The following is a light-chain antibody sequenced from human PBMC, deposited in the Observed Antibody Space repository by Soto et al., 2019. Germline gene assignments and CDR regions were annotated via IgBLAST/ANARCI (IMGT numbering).Light chain of an antibody. J-gene: IGKJ1*01. CDR1: QNVSSSY. Sequence: EIVLTQSPGTLSLSPGERATLSCTASQNVSSSYLAWYQQKPGQAPRLLIYGASSRATGIPDRFSGSGSGTDFTLTISRLEPEDFAVYYCQQYGSSPWTFGQGTKVEIK. CDR3: QQYGSSPWT. V-gene: IGKV3-20*01. CDR2: GAS.